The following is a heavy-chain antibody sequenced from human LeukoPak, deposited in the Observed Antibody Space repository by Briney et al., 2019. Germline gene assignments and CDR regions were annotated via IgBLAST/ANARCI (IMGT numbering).Heavy chain of an antibody. J-gene: IGHJ4*02. CDR1: GFTFDDYG. D-gene: IGHD5-18*01. V-gene: IGHV3-20*04. CDR3: ARVPGRGYSMYYFDY. CDR2: INWNGGST. Sequence: GGSLRLSCAASGFTFDDYGMSWVRQAPGKGLEWVSGINWNGGSTGYADSVKGRFTLSRDNAKNSLYLQMNSLRAEDTALYYCARVPGRGYSMYYFDYWGQGPLVTVSS.